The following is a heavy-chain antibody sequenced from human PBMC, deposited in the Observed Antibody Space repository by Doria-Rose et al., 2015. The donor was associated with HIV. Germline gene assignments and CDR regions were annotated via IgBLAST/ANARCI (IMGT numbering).Heavy chain of an antibody. CDR3: ARGACNSTTCFDEYFNY. CDR2: INHSGTT. Sequence: QVQPQQWGAGLLNPSETRSLTCAVYGGSFSGYYWSWIRQLPGRGLEWIGEINHSGTTNYNPSLKSRVTISLDTSKNQFSLELTSVTTADTAVYYCARGACNSTTCFDEYFNYWGQGTLITVSS. CDR1: GGSFSGYY. J-gene: IGHJ4*01. V-gene: IGHV4-34*01. D-gene: IGHD2-2*01.